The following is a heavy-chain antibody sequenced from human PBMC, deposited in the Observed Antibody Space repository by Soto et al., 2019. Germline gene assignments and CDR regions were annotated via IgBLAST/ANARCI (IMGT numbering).Heavy chain of an antibody. D-gene: IGHD1-26*01. CDR1: GGSFSGNY. V-gene: IGHV4-34*01. Sequence: QVQLQQWGAGLLKPSETLSLTCGVYGGSFSGNYWSWIRQPPGEGLEWIGEINPSGSTNYSPSLKSLATISADTSKNQFSLKLSSVIAADTAVYYCARGREGGGASWGQGTLVTVSS. CDR3: ARGREGGGAS. CDR2: INPSGST. J-gene: IGHJ5*02.